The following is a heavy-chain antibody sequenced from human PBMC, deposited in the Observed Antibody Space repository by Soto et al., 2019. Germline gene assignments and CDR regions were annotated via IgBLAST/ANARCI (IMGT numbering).Heavy chain of an antibody. CDR3: ARDLALAGNY. CDR2: ISSTSSYT. D-gene: IGHD6-19*01. V-gene: IGHV3-21*01. J-gene: IGHJ4*02. CDR1: GFPFSAYQ. Sequence: GGALRLSGVSSGFPFSAYQVQLVRKTQEKGLEWVSSISSTSSYTHYSDSVKGRFTISRDNANNSLFLQMNSLRAEDTATYYCARDLALAGNYWGQGVLVTVSS.